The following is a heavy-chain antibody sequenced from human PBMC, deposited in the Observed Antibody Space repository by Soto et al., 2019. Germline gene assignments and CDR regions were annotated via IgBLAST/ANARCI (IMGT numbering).Heavy chain of an antibody. CDR3: ARGISLIVEVQRDAPDKYYFDS. V-gene: IGHV4-34*01. CDR1: GGSFSGHF. D-gene: IGHD2-21*01. J-gene: IGHJ4*02. Sequence: LALTCAVYGGSFSGHFWSWIRQPPGKGLEWIGEINHSGSTNFNPSLKGRVTISVDTSKNQFSLRVNSLTAADTAVYYCARGISLIVEVQRDAPDKYYFDSWGQGTVVTAPQ. CDR2: INHSGST.